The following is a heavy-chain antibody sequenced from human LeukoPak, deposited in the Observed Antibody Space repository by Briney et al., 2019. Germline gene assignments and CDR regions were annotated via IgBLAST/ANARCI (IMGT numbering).Heavy chain of an antibody. CDR2: IYYSGST. V-gene: IGHV4-30-4*08. D-gene: IGHD3-22*01. Sequence: SETLSLTCTVSGGSISSGDYYWRWIRQPPGKGLEWIGYIYYSGSTYYNQALKSRFTISVDTSKNQFSLKLSSVTAADTAVYYCASSRRYYYDSSGYYAFDIWGQGTMVTVSS. CDR3: ASSRRYYYDSSGYYAFDI. CDR1: GGSISSGDYY. J-gene: IGHJ3*02.